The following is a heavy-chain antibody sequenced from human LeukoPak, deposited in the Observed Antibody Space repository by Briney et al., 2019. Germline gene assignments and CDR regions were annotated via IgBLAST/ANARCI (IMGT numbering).Heavy chain of an antibody. D-gene: IGHD6-13*01. CDR1: GFTVSNNY. Sequence: GGSLRLSCAPSGFTVSNNYMSWVRQAPGKGLEWVSIMYSGNYIYYADSVKGRFTISRDNSKNTLFLQMNSLRAEDTAVYYCARDRGIAAVGGRGMDVWGQGTTVTVSS. J-gene: IGHJ6*02. V-gene: IGHV3-66*01. CDR3: ARDRGIAAVGGRGMDV. CDR2: MYSGNYI.